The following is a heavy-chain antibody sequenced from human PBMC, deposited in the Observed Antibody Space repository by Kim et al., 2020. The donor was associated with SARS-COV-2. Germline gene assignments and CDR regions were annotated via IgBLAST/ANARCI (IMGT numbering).Heavy chain of an antibody. D-gene: IGHD3-10*01. CDR2: IRGDGART. CDR3: AIDGSGSFYSLLNFDS. J-gene: IGHJ4*02. CDR1: GISFGVYA. V-gene: IGHV3-23*01. Sequence: GGSLRLSCAASGISFGVYAMSWVRQAPGKGLEWVSVIRGDGARTHYADSVRGRFTISRDNSKNTLSLQMNNLRAGDTAVYYCAIDGSGSFYSLLNFDSWGQGTLVTVSS.